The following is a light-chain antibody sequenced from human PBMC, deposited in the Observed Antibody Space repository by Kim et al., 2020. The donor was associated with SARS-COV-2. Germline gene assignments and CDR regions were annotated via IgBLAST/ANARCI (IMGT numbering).Light chain of an antibody. J-gene: IGKJ1*01. CDR3: LQYNEWPPWT. Sequence: EIVMTQSPYTLSVSPGERATLSCRASQSVRNNLAWYQQRPGQAPRVLIHSASTRATGIPVRFTGSGSGTEFTLTISNLQSEDFAIYYCLQYNEWPPWTFGQGTQVDIK. V-gene: IGKV3-15*01. CDR1: QSVRNN. CDR2: SAS.